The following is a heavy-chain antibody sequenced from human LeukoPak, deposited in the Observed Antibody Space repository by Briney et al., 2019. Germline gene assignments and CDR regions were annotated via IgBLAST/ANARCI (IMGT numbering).Heavy chain of an antibody. V-gene: IGHV1-69*13. Sequence: GASVKVSCKASGGTFSSYATSWVRQAPGQGLEWMGGIIPIFGTANYAQKFQGRVTITADESTSTAYMELSSLRSEDTAVYYCARIRRDSSGYYSPPYYYYGMDVWGQGTTVTVSS. CDR2: IIPIFGTA. D-gene: IGHD3-22*01. CDR3: ARIRRDSSGYYSPPYYYYGMDV. J-gene: IGHJ6*02. CDR1: GGTFSSYA.